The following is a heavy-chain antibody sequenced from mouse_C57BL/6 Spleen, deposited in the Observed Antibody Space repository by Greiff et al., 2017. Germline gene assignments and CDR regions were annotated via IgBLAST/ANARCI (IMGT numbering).Heavy chain of an antibody. V-gene: IGHV1-64*01. CDR3: VYYYGSSNYCDY. CDR1: GYTFTSYW. Sequence: QVQLQQPGAELVKPGASVKLSCKASGYTFTSYWMHWVKQRPGQGLEWIGMIHPNSGSTNYNEKFKSKATLTVDKSSSTAYMQLSSLTSEDSAVYYCVYYYGSSNYCDYWGQGTTLTVSS. J-gene: IGHJ2*01. CDR2: IHPNSGST. D-gene: IGHD1-1*01.